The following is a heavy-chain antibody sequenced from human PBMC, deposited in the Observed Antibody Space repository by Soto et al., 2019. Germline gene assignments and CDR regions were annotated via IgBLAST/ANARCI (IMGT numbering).Heavy chain of an antibody. V-gene: IGHV4-61*08. CDR1: GGSISSGGYP. CDR2: MHYGGSS. CDR3: ARHSNEYRKSIDF. D-gene: IGHD2-2*01. J-gene: IGHJ4*02. Sequence: SETLSLTCAVSGGSISSGGYPWSWIRKPPGKGLEWIAYMHYGGSSNSNPSLKSRVTISVDTSRNQFSLQLTSVTAAHTAFFYCARHSNEYRKSIDFWGERTLVTISS.